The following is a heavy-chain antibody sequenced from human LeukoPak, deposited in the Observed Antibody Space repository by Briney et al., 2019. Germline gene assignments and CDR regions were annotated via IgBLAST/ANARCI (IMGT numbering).Heavy chain of an antibody. CDR3: ARSGYDIPADY. J-gene: IGHJ4*02. V-gene: IGHV1-18*04. CDR2: ISAYNGNT. Sequence: ASVKVSCKASGYTFTGYYMHGVRQAPGQGLEWMGWISAYNGNTNYAQKLQGRVTMTTDTSTSTAYMELRSLRSDDTAVYYCARSGYDIPADYWGQGTLVTVSS. CDR1: GYTFTGYY. D-gene: IGHD5-12*01.